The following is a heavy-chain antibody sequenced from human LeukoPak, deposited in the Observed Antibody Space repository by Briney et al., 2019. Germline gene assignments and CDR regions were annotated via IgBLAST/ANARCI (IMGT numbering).Heavy chain of an antibody. D-gene: IGHD4-17*01. V-gene: IGHV3-49*04. CDR3: TSTIKDYDFDY. CDR1: GFTFGDYA. J-gene: IGHJ4*02. CDR2: IRSKAYGGTT. Sequence: GRSLRLSCTASGFTFGDYAMSWVRQAPGKGLEWVGFIRSKAYGGTTEYAASVKGRFTISRDDSKSIAYLQMNSLKTEDTAVYYCTSTIKDYDFDYWGQGTLVTVSS.